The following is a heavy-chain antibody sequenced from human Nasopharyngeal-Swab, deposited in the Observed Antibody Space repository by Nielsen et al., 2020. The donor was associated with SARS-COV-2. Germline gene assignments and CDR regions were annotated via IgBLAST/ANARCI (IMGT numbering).Heavy chain of an antibody. CDR2: ISGCGDKT. V-gene: IGHV3-23*01. Sequence: GESLKISCAASGFTFGTYAMAWVRQAPGKGLEWVSSISGCGDKTYYADSVKGRFAISRDTPGNTVSLQMNSLRVEDTAVYYCAKGRNYGSGKYYFDFWGQGTLVTVSS. D-gene: IGHD3-10*01. CDR1: GFTFGTYA. J-gene: IGHJ4*02. CDR3: AKGRNYGSGKYYFDF.